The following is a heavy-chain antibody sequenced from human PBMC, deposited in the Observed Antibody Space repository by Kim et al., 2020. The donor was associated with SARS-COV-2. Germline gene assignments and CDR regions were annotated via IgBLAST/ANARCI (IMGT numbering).Heavy chain of an antibody. Sequence: TPSLKSGVTMAVDTSKNQFALELSSVSAADTAVYYCARRGYTYGHGRFDPWGQGTLVTVSS. CDR3: ARRGYTYGHGRFDP. D-gene: IGHD5-18*01. V-gene: IGHV4-39*01. J-gene: IGHJ5*02.